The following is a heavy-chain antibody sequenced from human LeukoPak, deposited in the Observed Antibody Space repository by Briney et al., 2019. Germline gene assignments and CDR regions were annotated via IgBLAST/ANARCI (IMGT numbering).Heavy chain of an antibody. J-gene: IGHJ2*01. Sequence: PSETLSLTCTVSGGSVNSGSYYWSWIRQPPGKGLEWIGYIYYSGSTNYNPSLKSRVTISVDTSKNQFSLKLSSVTAADTAVYYCARNLVVYDTLTGYYKGWYFDLWGRGTLVTVSS. V-gene: IGHV4-61*01. CDR1: GGSVNSGSYY. CDR2: IYYSGST. D-gene: IGHD3-9*01. CDR3: ARNLVVYDTLTGYYKGWYFDL.